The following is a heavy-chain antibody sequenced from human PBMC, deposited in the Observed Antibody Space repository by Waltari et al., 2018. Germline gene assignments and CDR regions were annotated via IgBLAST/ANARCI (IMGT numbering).Heavy chain of an antibody. CDR3: AKVPGTSQLYYLDN. V-gene: IGHV3-30*18. D-gene: IGHD1-1*01. CDR1: GFTFSSYA. CDR2: ISYNGNYK. J-gene: IGHJ4*02. Sequence: QVQLVESGGGAVQPGRSLRLSCAATGFTFSSYAMHWVRQAPGQGLEWVAVISYNGNYKYYTDSVKGRFTISRDNSKNTLYLQMNSLRPEDTAVYYCAKVPGTSQLYYLDNWGQGTLVTVSS.